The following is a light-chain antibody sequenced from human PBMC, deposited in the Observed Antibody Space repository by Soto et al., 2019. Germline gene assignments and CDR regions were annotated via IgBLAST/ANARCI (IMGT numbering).Light chain of an antibody. CDR1: HDIRKY. Sequence: DIQMTQSPSSLSASVGDRVTITCQASHDIRKYLNWYQQKPGKAPKLLIYDASNMETGVPSRFTGSGSGTDFTFTISSLQPEDIATYYCQQYESFPITFGQGTRLET. J-gene: IGKJ5*01. CDR3: QQYESFPIT. CDR2: DAS. V-gene: IGKV1-33*01.